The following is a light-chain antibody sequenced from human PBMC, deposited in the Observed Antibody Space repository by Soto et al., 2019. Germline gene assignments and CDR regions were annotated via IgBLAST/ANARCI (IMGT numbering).Light chain of an antibody. J-gene: IGLJ2*01. V-gene: IGLV1-40*01. CDR3: QSYDDSLSGSKI. CDR1: SSNIGAGYD. CDR2: GDS. Sequence: QSVLTQPPSVSGAPGQRVTISCTGSSSNIGAGYDVHWYQQLPGTAPKLLIYGDSNRPSGVPDRISGSRSGTSATLAITGLQAEDEADYYCQSYDDSLSGSKIFGGGTKLTVL.